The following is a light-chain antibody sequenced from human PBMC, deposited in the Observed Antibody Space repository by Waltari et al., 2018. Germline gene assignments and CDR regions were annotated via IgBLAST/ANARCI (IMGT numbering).Light chain of an antibody. J-gene: IGLJ7*01. CDR3: GTWDSSLSGAV. Sequence: QSGLTQPPSLSAAPGQKVTISFSGTRPNIGNNYVSWDQPIPGTVPKLLIYENYKRPSGIPDRFSGSRSGTSATLVITGLLTGDEADYYCGTWDSSLSGAVFGGGTHLTVL. CDR1: RPNIGNNY. CDR2: ENY. V-gene: IGLV1-51*02.